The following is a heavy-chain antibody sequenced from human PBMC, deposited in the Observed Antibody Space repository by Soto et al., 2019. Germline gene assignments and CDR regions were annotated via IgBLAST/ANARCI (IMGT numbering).Heavy chain of an antibody. J-gene: IGHJ5*02. CDR1: GASMTLYY. CDR2: IYYSGTN. D-gene: IGHD5-12*01. V-gene: IGHV4-59*01. Sequence: SETLSLTCTVSGASMTLYYWNWIRQAPGKGLEWIGYIYYSGTNNYNPSLKSRVTMSVDTSKNQISLKLSSVSAADTAVYYCARGRDGSNWFDPWGQGTLVTVSS. CDR3: ARGRDGSNWFDP.